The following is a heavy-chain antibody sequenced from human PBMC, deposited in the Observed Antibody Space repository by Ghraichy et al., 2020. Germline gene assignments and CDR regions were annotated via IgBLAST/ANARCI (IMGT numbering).Heavy chain of an antibody. CDR2: INPNSGGT. CDR1: GYTFTGYY. V-gene: IGHV1-2*02. D-gene: IGHD2-2*01. Sequence: ASVKVSCKASGYTFTGYYMHWVRQAPGQGLEWMGWINPNSGGTNYAQKFQGRVTMTRDTSISTAYMELSRLRSDDTAVYYCARSSVGYCSSTSCYPFDYWGQGTLVTVSS. J-gene: IGHJ4*02. CDR3: ARSSVGYCSSTSCYPFDY.